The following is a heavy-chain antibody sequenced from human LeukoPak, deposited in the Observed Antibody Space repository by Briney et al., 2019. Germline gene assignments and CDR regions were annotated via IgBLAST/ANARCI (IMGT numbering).Heavy chain of an antibody. Sequence: ASVKVSCKASGYTFTSYAMHWVRQAPGQGLEWMGWINAGNGSTKYSQKFQGRVTITRDTSASTAYMELSSLRSEDTAVYYCATGIAARPYYYYGVDVWGQGTTVTVSS. J-gene: IGHJ6*02. CDR3: ATGIAARPYYYYGVDV. D-gene: IGHD6-6*01. CDR1: GYTFTSYA. CDR2: INAGNGST. V-gene: IGHV1-3*01.